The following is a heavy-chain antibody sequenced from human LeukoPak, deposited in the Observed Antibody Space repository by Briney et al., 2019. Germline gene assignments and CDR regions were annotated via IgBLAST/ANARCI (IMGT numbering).Heavy chain of an antibody. J-gene: IGHJ4*02. CDR1: GFTFDDYT. CDR2: ISWDGGST. Sequence: GGSLRLSCAASGFTFDDYTMHWDRQAPGKGLEWVSLISWDGGSTYYADSVKGRFTISRDNSKNSLYLQMNSLRTEDTALYYCAKGPLSGYDYYFDYWGQGTLVTVSS. D-gene: IGHD5-12*01. CDR3: AKGPLSGYDYYFDY. V-gene: IGHV3-43*01.